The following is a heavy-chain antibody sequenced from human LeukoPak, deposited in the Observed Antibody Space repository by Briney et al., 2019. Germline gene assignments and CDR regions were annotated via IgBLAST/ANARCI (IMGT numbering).Heavy chain of an antibody. CDR3: GRHISGLDWFDP. Sequence: SETLSLTCTVSGGSISSGDYYSSWIRQPPGKGLEWIGYMHYSGNTYYNPSLKSRITISVDTSNNQFPLKLSSVTAADTAVYYCGRHISGLDWFDPWGQGILVTVSS. V-gene: IGHV4-30-4*08. CDR2: MHYSGNT. CDR1: GGSISSGDYY. D-gene: IGHD3-10*01. J-gene: IGHJ5*02.